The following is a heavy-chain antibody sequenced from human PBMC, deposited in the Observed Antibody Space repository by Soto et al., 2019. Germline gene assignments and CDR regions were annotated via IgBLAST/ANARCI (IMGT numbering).Heavy chain of an antibody. CDR3: ARSVLNNVYLFDA. Sequence: PSETLSLTCTVSADSISSGYWSWIRQPPGKELEWVGYIYHTGSSNYNPSLKSRVTISIDTSKSHFSVKLRSVTPADTAVYYCARSVLNNVYLFDAWGQGTLVTVSS. CDR2: IYHTGSS. D-gene: IGHD1-26*01. CDR1: ADSISSGY. V-gene: IGHV4-59*01. J-gene: IGHJ4*02.